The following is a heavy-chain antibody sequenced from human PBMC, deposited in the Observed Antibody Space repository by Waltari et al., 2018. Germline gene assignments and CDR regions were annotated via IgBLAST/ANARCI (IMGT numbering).Heavy chain of an antibody. CDR2: VYWADNK. Sequence: QITLKESGPTLVKPTQTLTLTCAFSGFSFSTSGVGVGWIRQPPGKALEWLAFVYWADNKRYSPSLKGRLTITKDTSEDQVVLTMTNMDPVDTATYFCAHRPSHYDIFSGYYNYFDYWGQGILVTVSS. CDR3: AHRPSHYDIFSGYYNYFDY. D-gene: IGHD3-9*01. CDR1: GFSFSTSGVG. V-gene: IGHV2-5*02. J-gene: IGHJ4*02.